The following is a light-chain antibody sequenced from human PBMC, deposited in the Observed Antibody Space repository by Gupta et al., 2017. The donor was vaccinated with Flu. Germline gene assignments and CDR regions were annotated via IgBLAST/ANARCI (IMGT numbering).Light chain of an antibody. V-gene: IGLV3-21*02. CDR2: DDT. CDR3: QVWDSTSDHVV. CDR1: NIISKT. J-gene: IGLJ3*02. Sequence: SYVLTQPPSVSVAPGQTARMTCGGNNIISKTVHWYQQKPGQAPVLVVYDDTERPSGTPERFSGSSSGNTATLTISRVGAGDEADYYCQVWDSTSDHVVFGGGTKLTVL.